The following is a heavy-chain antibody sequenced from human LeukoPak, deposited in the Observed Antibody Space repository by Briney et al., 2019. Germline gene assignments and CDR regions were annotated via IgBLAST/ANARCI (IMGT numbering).Heavy chain of an antibody. J-gene: IGHJ4*02. CDR3: AKDGRSSGWASFDY. CDR2: IRYDGSNK. V-gene: IGHV3-30*02. Sequence: SGGSLRLSCAASGFTFSSYGMHWVRQAPGKGLEWVAFIRYDGSNKYYADSVKGRSTISRDNSKNTLYLQMNSLRAEDTAVYYCAKDGRSSGWASFDYWGQGTLVTVSS. D-gene: IGHD6-19*01. CDR1: GFTFSSYG.